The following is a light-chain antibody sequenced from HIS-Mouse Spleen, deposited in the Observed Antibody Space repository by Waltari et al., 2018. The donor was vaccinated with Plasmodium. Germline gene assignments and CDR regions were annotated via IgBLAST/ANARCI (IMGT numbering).Light chain of an antibody. CDR1: TSNTGRVVA. J-gene: IGLJ2*01. CDR3: QSYDSSLSGSV. Sequence: QSVLPQPHSVCGAPGQRVPISCPWITSNTGRVVAFNGYQPPPGQAPNHLNYGNSNRPSGVPHRFSGSKSGTSASLAITGLQAEDEADYYCQSYDSSLSGSVFGGGTKLTVL. CDR2: GNS. V-gene: IGLV1-40*01.